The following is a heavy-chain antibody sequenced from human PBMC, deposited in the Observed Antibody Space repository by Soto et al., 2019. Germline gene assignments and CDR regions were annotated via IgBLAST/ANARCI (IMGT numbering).Heavy chain of an antibody. J-gene: IGHJ4*02. Sequence: GGSLRLSCAASGFTLNFYSMHWVRQAPGKGLEWVSYISSSSSTIYYADSVKGRFTISRDNAKNSVYLQMNSLRVEDTAVYYWARSEYLRGHFDYWGQGALVTVSS. CDR1: GFTLNFYS. CDR2: ISSSSSTI. V-gene: IGHV3-48*01. CDR3: ARSEYLRGHFDY. D-gene: IGHD6-6*01.